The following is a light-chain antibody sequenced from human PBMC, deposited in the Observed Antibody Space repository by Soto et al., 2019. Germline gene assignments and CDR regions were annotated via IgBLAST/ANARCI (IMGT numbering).Light chain of an antibody. CDR2: AAS. CDR1: QSINRY. CDR3: QQSYNTPIT. Sequence: DIQMTQSPSSLSASVGDRVTITCRASQSINRYLNWYQQKPGKAPKLLIYAASSLQSGVPSRFSGSGSGTDFTRTISSLQPEDFATYYCQQSYNTPITFGQGTRLEIK. J-gene: IGKJ5*01. V-gene: IGKV1-39*01.